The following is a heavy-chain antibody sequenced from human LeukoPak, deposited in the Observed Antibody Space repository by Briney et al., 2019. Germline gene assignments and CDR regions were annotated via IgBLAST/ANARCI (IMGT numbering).Heavy chain of an antibody. CDR1: GYTFTSNS. V-gene: IGHV1-46*01. CDR3: ARDNSVRDEAWWFNP. Sequence: ASLKVSCKAFGYTFTSNSMHWVRQAPGQGPEWMGVISTSGGSTTYAQKYQGRVTLTTDMSTSTEYLELSSLRSEDTAVDYCARDNSVRDEAWWFNPWGQGTLVTVSS. CDR2: ISTSGGST. J-gene: IGHJ5*02. D-gene: IGHD5-24*01.